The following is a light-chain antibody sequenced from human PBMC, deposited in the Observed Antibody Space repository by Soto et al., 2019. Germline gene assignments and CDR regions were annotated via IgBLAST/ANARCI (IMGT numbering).Light chain of an antibody. Sequence: ESVLTQSPGTLSLSPGERATLSCRASQSVNSHYLAWYQQKPGQGPRLLMYGASSRATGIPDRFSGSGSGTDCTLTISRLEPEDFAVYYCQQYDNSPRTCGQGTKVEIK. V-gene: IGKV3-20*01. CDR3: QQYDNSPRT. CDR1: QSVNSHY. J-gene: IGKJ1*01. CDR2: GAS.